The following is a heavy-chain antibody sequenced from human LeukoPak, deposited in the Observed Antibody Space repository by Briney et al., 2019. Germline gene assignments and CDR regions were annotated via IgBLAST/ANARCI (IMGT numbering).Heavy chain of an antibody. CDR2: INPNRCVP. J-gene: IGHJ6*02. Sequence: SVNVSCKPSGCTLTGYCLHWVQQAPAQEHKGVGWINPNRCVPDYAQKFQGRVTVTRDTSISTVYMELSRLRSDDTAVYYCATEKQYYDILTGYYRDQYYGMDVWGQGTTVTVSS. CDR1: GCTLTGYC. CDR3: ATEKQYYDILTGYYRDQYYGMDV. D-gene: IGHD3-9*01. V-gene: IGHV1-2*02.